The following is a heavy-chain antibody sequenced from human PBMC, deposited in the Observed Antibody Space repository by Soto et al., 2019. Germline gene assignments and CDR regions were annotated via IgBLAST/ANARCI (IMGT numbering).Heavy chain of an antibody. CDR3: ARDFPVSRSGYYWGYGMDV. V-gene: IGHV4-31*03. CDR2: IYYSGST. Sequence: PSETLSLTCTVSGGSISSGGYYWSWIRQHPGKGLEWIGYIYYSGSTYYNPSLKSRVTISVDTSKNQFSLKLSSVTAADTAVYYCARDFPVSRSGYYWGYGMDVWGQGTTVTVSS. J-gene: IGHJ6*02. D-gene: IGHD3-3*01. CDR1: GGSISSGGYY.